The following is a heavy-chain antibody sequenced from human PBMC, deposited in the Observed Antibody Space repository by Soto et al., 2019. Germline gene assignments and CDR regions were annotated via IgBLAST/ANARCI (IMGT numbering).Heavy chain of an antibody. CDR1: GGSISSYY. Sequence: SETLSLTCTVSGGSISSYYWSWIRQPPGKGLEWIGYIYYSGSTNYNPSLKSRVTISVDTSKNQFSLKLSSVTAADTAVYYCARGTTAIEVYFDYWGQGTLVTVSS. D-gene: IGHD4-4*01. J-gene: IGHJ4*02. CDR3: ARGTTAIEVYFDY. CDR2: IYYSGST. V-gene: IGHV4-59*01.